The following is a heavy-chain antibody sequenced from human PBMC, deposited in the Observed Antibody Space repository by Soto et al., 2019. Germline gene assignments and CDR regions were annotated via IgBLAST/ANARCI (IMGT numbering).Heavy chain of an antibody. Sequence: PWETLSLTCAVYGGSFSGYSWNWIRQPPGKGLEWIGEINHSGSTNYNPSLKSRVTISLDTSKNQFSLRLTSLTAADTAVYFCARAPQIVAMGRPFDYWGQGILVTVSS. D-gene: IGHD5-12*01. CDR1: GGSFSGYS. CDR2: INHSGST. V-gene: IGHV4-34*01. CDR3: ARAPQIVAMGRPFDY. J-gene: IGHJ4*02.